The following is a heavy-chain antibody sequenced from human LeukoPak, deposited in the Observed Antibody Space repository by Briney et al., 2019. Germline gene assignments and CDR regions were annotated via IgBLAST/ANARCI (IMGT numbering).Heavy chain of an antibody. Sequence: GGSLRLSCAASGFTFSSYGMHWVRQAPDKGQELVAFIRYDGSNKYYADSVKGRFTISRDNSKNTLYLQMNSLRAEDTAVYYCAKDLYYYDSSGSHYFDYWGQGTLVTVSS. CDR1: GFTFSSYG. CDR2: IRYDGSNK. CDR3: AKDLYYYDSSGSHYFDY. J-gene: IGHJ4*02. D-gene: IGHD3-22*01. V-gene: IGHV3-30*02.